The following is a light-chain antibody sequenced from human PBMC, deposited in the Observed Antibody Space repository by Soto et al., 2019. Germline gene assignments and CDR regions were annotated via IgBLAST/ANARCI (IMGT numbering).Light chain of an antibody. CDR1: QTICSN. Sequence: PTKLTQSPGDRATLSCRASQTICSNLAWYQQKPGQAPNLLIYATSTRPTGLPARFSGSGSGTDFTLTISSLQPEDFTTYYCQQSYSTTWTFGQGTKVDIK. CDR3: QQSYSTTWT. CDR2: ATS. J-gene: IGKJ1*01. V-gene: IGKV3-15*01.